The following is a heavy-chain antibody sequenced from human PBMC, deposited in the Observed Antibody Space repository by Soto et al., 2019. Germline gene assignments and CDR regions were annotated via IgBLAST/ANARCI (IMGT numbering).Heavy chain of an antibody. V-gene: IGHV4-39*01. CDR3: AGRDPEIVSAVTTSQDFDY. CDR1: GGSISSSSYY. CDR2: IYYSGST. J-gene: IGHJ4*02. Sequence: SETLSLTCTVSGGSISSSSYYWGWIRQPPGKGLEWIGSIYYSGSTYYNPSLKSRVTISVDTSKNQFSLKLSSVTAADTAVYYCAGRDPEIVSAVTTSQDFDYWGQGTLVTVSS. D-gene: IGHD4-17*01.